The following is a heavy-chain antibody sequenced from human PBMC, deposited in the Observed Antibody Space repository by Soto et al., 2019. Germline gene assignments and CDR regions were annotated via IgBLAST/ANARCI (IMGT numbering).Heavy chain of an antibody. V-gene: IGHV3-33*01. CDR2: IWHDGNNK. D-gene: IGHD1-26*01. Sequence: PGGSLRLSGAASGFTFSNYGMHWVRQAPGKGLEWVAIIWHDGNNKYYADSVRGRFIISRDNSKNRLYLQMNSLRAEDTAVYYCASDLVGASDSYGLDVWGQGTPVTVSS. CDR3: ASDLVGASDSYGLDV. J-gene: IGHJ6*02. CDR1: GFTFSNYG.